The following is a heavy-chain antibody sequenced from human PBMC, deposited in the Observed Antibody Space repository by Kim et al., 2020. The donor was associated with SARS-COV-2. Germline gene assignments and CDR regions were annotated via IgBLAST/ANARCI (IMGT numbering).Heavy chain of an antibody. J-gene: IGHJ4*02. Sequence: GGSLRLSCAASGFTFSNAWMSWVRQAPGKGLEWVGRIKSKTDGGTTDYAAPAKGRFTISRDDSKNTLYLQMNSLKTEDTAVYYCTTDIFTYYDFWSGYLLLDYWGQGTLVTVSS. CDR2: IKSKTDGGTT. CDR1: GFTFSNAW. CDR3: TTDIFTYYDFWSGYLLLDY. D-gene: IGHD3-3*01. V-gene: IGHV3-15*01.